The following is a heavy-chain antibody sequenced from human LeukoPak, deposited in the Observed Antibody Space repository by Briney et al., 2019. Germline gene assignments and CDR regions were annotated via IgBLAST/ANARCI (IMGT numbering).Heavy chain of an antibody. Sequence: GGSLRLSCTASGFTFSSYEMNWVRQPPGKGLEWVSYISSSGSTIYYADSVKGRFTISRDNAKNSLYLQMNSLRAEDTAVYYCARDRCGGSCSSSYWYFDLWGRGTLVTVSS. CDR2: ISSSGSTI. D-gene: IGHD2-15*01. CDR1: GFTFSSYE. V-gene: IGHV3-48*03. CDR3: ARDRCGGSCSSSYWYFDL. J-gene: IGHJ2*01.